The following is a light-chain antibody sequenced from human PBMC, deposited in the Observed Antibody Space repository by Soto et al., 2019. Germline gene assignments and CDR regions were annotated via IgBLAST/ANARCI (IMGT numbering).Light chain of an antibody. CDR1: QSISSW. CDR3: QRYNSYPLT. J-gene: IGKJ4*01. CDR2: KAS. V-gene: IGKV1-5*03. Sequence: DIQMTQSPSTLSASVGDRVTITCRASQSISSWLAWYQQKPGKAPNLLIYKASSLESGVPSSFSGSGSGTEFTLTISSLQPDDFATYYCQRYNSYPLTVRGGTKLEIK.